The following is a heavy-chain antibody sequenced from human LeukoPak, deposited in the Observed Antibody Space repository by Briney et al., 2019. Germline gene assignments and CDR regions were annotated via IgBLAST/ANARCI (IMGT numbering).Heavy chain of an antibody. D-gene: IGHD6-6*01. Sequence: GGSLRLSCAASGFTFGNYSMHWVRQAPGKGLEWVSSISSSSSYIYYADSVKGRFTISRENAKNSLYLQMSSLRAEDMALYYCARASARLAFVSWGQGTMVTVSS. V-gene: IGHV3-21*01. J-gene: IGHJ3*02. CDR1: GFTFGNYS. CDR3: ARASARLAFVS. CDR2: ISSSSSYI.